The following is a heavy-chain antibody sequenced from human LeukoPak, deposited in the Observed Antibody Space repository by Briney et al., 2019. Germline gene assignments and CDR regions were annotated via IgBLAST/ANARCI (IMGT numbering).Heavy chain of an antibody. D-gene: IGHD6-13*01. J-gene: IGHJ4*02. Sequence: SETLSLTCTVSGGSIGSSSYYWGWIRQPPGKGLEWIGSIYYSGSTYYNPSLKSRVTISVDTSKNQFSLKLSSVTAADTAVYYCARQGQQLVPSDYWGQGTLVTVSS. CDR1: GGSIGSSSYY. CDR2: IYYSGST. V-gene: IGHV4-39*07. CDR3: ARQGQQLVPSDY.